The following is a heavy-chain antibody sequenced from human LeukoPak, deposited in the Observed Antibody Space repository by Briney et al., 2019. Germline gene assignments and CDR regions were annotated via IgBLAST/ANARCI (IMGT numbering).Heavy chain of an antibody. CDR3: AKGPAKYSGYDYFEY. CDR2: ISGLGDST. J-gene: IGHJ4*02. CDR1: GFSFSSFA. D-gene: IGHD5-12*01. Sequence: GGSLRLSCAASGFSFSSFAMSWVRQAPGKGLEWVSVISGLGDSTNYAESVKGRFTISRYNSKNTVYLLMNSLRGEDTAVYYYAKGPAKYSGYDYFEYWGQGTLVTVSS. V-gene: IGHV3-23*01.